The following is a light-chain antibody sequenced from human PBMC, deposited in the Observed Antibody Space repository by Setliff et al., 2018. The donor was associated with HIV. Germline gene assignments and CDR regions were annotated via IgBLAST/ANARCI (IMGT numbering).Light chain of an antibody. CDR1: SSDIGYYNY. Sequence: QSALTQPVSVSGSPGQSITISCTGTSSDIGYYNYVSWYQQHPGKAPTLMIYDVSSRPSGVSSRFSGSKSGNTASLTISGLQTEDEADYYCCSYTSGTTLVFGGGTKGTVL. J-gene: IGLJ3*02. CDR2: DVS. CDR3: CSYTSGTTLV. V-gene: IGLV2-14*03.